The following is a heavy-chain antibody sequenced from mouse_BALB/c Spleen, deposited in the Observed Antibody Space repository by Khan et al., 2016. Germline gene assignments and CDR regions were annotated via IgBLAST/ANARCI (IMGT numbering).Heavy chain of an antibody. Sequence: QVQLKESGAELAKPGASVKMSCKASGYTFTSYWMHCLKQRPGQGLEWIGYINPSTGYTEYNQKFKDKATLTADKSSSTAYMQLSSLTSEDSAVYYCARPRFAYWGQGTLVTVSA. J-gene: IGHJ3*01. CDR2: INPSTGYT. CDR3: ARPRFAY. V-gene: IGHV1-7*01. CDR1: GYTFTSYW.